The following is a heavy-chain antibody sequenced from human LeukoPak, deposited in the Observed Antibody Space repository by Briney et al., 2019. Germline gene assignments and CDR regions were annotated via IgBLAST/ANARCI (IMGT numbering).Heavy chain of an antibody. D-gene: IGHD3-22*01. V-gene: IGHV4-34*01. CDR2: INDYTGDS. CDR1: GGSFTDYF. Sequence: PSETLSLTCTVFGGSFTDYFWTWIRHSPGKGLEWIGEINDYTGDSKYNPSLNSRVSISLEKSKNQLSLELRSVTAADTAVYYCARGRIAKIVVVNSFSYGMDVWGQGTTVTVSS. J-gene: IGHJ6*02. CDR3: ARGRIAKIVVVNSFSYGMDV.